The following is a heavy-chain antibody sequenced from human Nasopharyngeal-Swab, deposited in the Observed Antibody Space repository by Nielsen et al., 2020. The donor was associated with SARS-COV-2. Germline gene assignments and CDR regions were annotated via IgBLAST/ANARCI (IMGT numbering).Heavy chain of an antibody. CDR1: GFTFSSYS. V-gene: IGHV3-48*02. J-gene: IGHJ3*02. CDR3: ARDGYSSSWYAFDI. D-gene: IGHD6-6*01. Sequence: GESLKISCAASGFTFSSYSMNWGRQAPGKGLEWVSYISSSSSTIYYAGSVKGRFTISRDNAKNSLYLQMNSLRDEDTAVYYCARDGYSSSWYAFDIWGQGTMVTVSS. CDR2: ISSSSSTI.